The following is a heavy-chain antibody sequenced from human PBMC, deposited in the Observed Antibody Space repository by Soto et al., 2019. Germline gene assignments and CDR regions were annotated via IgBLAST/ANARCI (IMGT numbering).Heavy chain of an antibody. Sequence: QVQLVQSGAEVKKPGSSVKVSCKASGGTFSSYAISWVRQAPGQGLEWMGGIIPIFGTANYAQKFQGRVTXLAXEXXSTDYMELSSLRSEDTAVYYCAREDDDFGGGGMDVWGQGTTVTVSS. CDR2: IIPIFGTA. D-gene: IGHD3-3*01. CDR3: AREDDDFGGGGMDV. V-gene: IGHV1-69*12. CDR1: GGTFSSYA. J-gene: IGHJ6*02.